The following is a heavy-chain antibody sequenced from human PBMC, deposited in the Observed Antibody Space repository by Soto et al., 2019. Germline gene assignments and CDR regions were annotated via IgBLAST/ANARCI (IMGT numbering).Heavy chain of an antibody. CDR1: GFSLSTSGVG. Sequence: QITLKESGPTLVKPTQTLTLTCTFSGFSLSTSGVGVGWIRQPPGKALEWLALIYWDDDKRYSPSLKSRLTITKDTSKNQVVLTMTNMDPVDTATYYCAHRPPGNYVDYWGQGTLVTVSS. D-gene: IGHD3-10*01. CDR3: AHRPPGNYVDY. V-gene: IGHV2-5*02. CDR2: IYWDDDK. J-gene: IGHJ4*02.